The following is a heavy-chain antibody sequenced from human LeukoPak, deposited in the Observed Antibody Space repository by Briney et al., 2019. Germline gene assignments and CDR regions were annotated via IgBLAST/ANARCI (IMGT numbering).Heavy chain of an antibody. CDR2: IYYSGST. J-gene: IGHJ4*02. V-gene: IGHV4-59*01. Sequence: SETLSLTCTVSGGSISSYYWSWIRQPPGKGLEWIGYIYYSGSTNYNPSLKSRVTISVDTSKNQFSLKLSSVTAADTAVYYCARDAGGSYVYWGQGTLVTVSS. CDR3: ARDAGGSYVY. CDR1: GGSISSYY. D-gene: IGHD1-26*01.